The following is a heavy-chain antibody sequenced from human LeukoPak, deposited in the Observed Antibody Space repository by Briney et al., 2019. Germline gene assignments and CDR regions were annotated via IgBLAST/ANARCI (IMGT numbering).Heavy chain of an antibody. J-gene: IGHJ4*02. Sequence: GASVKVSCKASGYTFTGYHMHWVRQAPGQGLEWMGRINPTSGDTNYAQNFQGRATMTRDTSISTAYMELSRLRSDDTAVYYCARDYCSSTSCLFDYWGQGTLVTVSS. CDR1: GYTFTGYH. V-gene: IGHV1-2*06. CDR2: INPTSGDT. D-gene: IGHD2-2*01. CDR3: ARDYCSSTSCLFDY.